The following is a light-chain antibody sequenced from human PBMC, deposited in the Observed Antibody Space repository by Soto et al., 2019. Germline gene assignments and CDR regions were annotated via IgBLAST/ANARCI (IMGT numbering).Light chain of an antibody. CDR1: QSISSY. J-gene: IGKJ3*01. CDR2: AAS. V-gene: IGKV1-39*01. CDR3: QQANSFPFT. Sequence: IQMTQSPSSLSASVGDRVTITCRASQSISSYLNWYQQKPGKAPKLLIYAASTLQSGVPSRFSGSGSGTDFTLTISSLQPEDFATYYCQQANSFPFTFGPGTKVDIK.